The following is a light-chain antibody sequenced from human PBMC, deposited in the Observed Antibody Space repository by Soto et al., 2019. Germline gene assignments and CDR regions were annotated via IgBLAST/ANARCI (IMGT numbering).Light chain of an antibody. CDR2: GAS. CDR1: QSVSSSY. J-gene: IGKJ3*01. CDR3: QQYGSSSFT. Sequence: EIVLTQSPCTLSLSPGERATLSCRASQSVSSSYLAWYQHKPGQATRLLIYGASSRHTGIPDRFSGRWSGTDFTLTISRLEPEDFAVYYCQQYGSSSFTFGPGTKVDIK. V-gene: IGKV3-20*01.